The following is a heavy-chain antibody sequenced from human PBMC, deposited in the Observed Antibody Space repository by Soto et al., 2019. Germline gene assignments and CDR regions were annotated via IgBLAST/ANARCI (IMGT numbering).Heavy chain of an antibody. CDR2: ISGSGGST. Sequence: GGSLRLSCAASGFTFSSYAMSWVRQAPGKGLEWVSAISGSGGSTYYADSVKGRFTISRDNSKNTLYLQMNSLRAEDTAVYYCAKDPHEWLVLGYFDYWGQGTLVTVSS. CDR3: AKDPHEWLVLGYFDY. D-gene: IGHD6-19*01. CDR1: GFTFSSYA. V-gene: IGHV3-23*01. J-gene: IGHJ4*02.